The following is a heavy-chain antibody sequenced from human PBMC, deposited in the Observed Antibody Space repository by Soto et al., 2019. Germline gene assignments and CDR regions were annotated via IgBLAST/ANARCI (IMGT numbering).Heavy chain of an antibody. CDR3: ANSLGRDYYRSGSYSAGGY. Sequence: EVQLLESGGGLVQPGGSLRLSCAASGFTFSSYAMSWVRQAPGKGLEWVSAISGSGGSTYYADSVKGRFTISRDNSKTTLYLQMNSLRAEDTAVYYCANSLGRDYYRSGSYSAGGYWGQGTLVTVSS. CDR2: ISGSGGST. V-gene: IGHV3-23*01. J-gene: IGHJ4*02. CDR1: GFTFSSYA. D-gene: IGHD3-10*01.